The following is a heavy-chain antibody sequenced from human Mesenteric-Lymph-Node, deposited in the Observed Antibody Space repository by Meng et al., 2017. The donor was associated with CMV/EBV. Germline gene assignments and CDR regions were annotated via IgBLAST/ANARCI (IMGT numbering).Heavy chain of an antibody. J-gene: IGHJ3*02. CDR1: GYSISSGYY. V-gene: IGHV4-38-2*02. CDR3: ARVDYDILTLLPPYAFDI. D-gene: IGHD3-9*01. Sequence: SETLSLTCTVSGYSISSGYYWGWIRQPPGKGLEWIGSIYHSGSTYYNPSLKSRVTISVDTSKNQFSLKLSSVTAADTAVYYCARVDYDILTLLPPYAFDIWGQGTMVTVSS. CDR2: IYHSGST.